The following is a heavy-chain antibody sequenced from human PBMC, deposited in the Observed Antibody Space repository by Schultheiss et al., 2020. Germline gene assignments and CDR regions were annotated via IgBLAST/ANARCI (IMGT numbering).Heavy chain of an antibody. D-gene: IGHD3-10*01. CDR1: GFTFSSYA. Sequence: GGSLRLSCAASGFTFSSYAMHWVRQAPGKGLEWVAVISYDGSNKYYADSVKGRFTISRDISKNTLHLQMNSLRAEDTALYYCARYGSVSNLNDPFDYWGQGTVVNVSS. CDR3: ARYGSVSNLNDPFDY. J-gene: IGHJ4*02. V-gene: IGHV3-30*04. CDR2: ISYDGSNK.